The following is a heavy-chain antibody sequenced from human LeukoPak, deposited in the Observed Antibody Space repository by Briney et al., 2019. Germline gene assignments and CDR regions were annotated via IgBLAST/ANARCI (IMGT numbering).Heavy chain of an antibody. J-gene: IGHJ4*02. Sequence: GGSLRLSCAASGFTFSSYAMSWVRQAPGKGLEWVSYISSSGSTIYYADSVKGRFTISRDNAKNSLYLQMNSLRAEDTAVYYCARDSPPYDFWSGTNEYYFDYWGQGTLVTVSS. V-gene: IGHV3-48*04. CDR2: ISSSGSTI. CDR1: GFTFSSYA. CDR3: ARDSPPYDFWSGTNEYYFDY. D-gene: IGHD3-3*01.